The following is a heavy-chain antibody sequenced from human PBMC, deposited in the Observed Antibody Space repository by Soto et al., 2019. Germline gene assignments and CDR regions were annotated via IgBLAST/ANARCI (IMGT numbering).Heavy chain of an antibody. CDR3: ARGLPLHYYYYGMDV. CDR2: IYTSGST. Sequence: SETLYLTCTVSGGSISSYYWSWIRQPDGKGLEWIGLIYTSGSTNYNPSLKSRVTMSVDTSKNQFSLKLSSVTAADTAVYYCARGLPLHYYYYGMDVWGQGTTVTVSS. J-gene: IGHJ6*02. D-gene: IGHD5-12*01. CDR1: GGSISSYY. V-gene: IGHV4-4*07.